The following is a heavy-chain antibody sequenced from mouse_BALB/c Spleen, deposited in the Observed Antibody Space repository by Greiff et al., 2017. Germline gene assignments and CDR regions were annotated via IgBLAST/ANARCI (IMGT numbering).Heavy chain of an antibody. CDR3: ARDYYGSSYEWFAY. CDR2: ISDGGSYT. CDR1: GFTFSDYY. V-gene: IGHV5-4*02. Sequence: EVQGVESGGGLVKPGGSLKLSCAASGFTFSDYYMYWVRQTPEKRLEWVATISDGGSYTYYPDSVKGRFTISRDNAKNNLYLQMSSLKSEDTAMYYCARDYYGSSYEWFAYWGQGTLVTVSA. D-gene: IGHD1-1*01. J-gene: IGHJ3*01.